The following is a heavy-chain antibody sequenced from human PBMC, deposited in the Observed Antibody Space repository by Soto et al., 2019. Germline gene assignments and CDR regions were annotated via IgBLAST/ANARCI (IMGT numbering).Heavy chain of an antibody. CDR3: ARGYKGGSDL. V-gene: IGHV3-74*01. J-gene: IGHJ3*01. CDR2: IHSDGSST. D-gene: IGHD2-15*01. CDR1: GFTFNYYW. Sequence: EVQLVESEGGLVQRGGSLRLSCAASGFTFNYYWMHWVRQAPGQGLVWVSHIHSDGSSTTYADSVKGRFIIARDNAKNSLYMQMNSLRAEDTAVYYCARGYKGGSDLWGQGTTGTVSS.